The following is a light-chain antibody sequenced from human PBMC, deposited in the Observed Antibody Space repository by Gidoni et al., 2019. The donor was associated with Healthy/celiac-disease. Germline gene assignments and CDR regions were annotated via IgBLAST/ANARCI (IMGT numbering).Light chain of an antibody. J-gene: IGKJ5*01. V-gene: IGKV3-20*01. Sequence: SCRASQSVSSSYLAWYQQKPGRAPTLLIYGASSRATGIPDRFSGSGSGTDFTLTLSSLEPEDFAVYYCQQHGSSPFTFGQGTRLEIK. CDR1: QSVSSSY. CDR3: QQHGSSPFT. CDR2: GAS.